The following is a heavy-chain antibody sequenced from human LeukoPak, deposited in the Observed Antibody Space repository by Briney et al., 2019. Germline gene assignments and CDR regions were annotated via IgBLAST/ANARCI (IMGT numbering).Heavy chain of an antibody. CDR1: GFTFDDYA. Sequence: SGGSLRLSCAASGFTFDDYAMHWVRQAPGKGLEWVSGISWNSRSIAYADSVKGRFTISRDNAKNSLYLQMISLRAEDTALYYCATIPYDSSRHYWGQGTLVTVSS. V-gene: IGHV3-9*01. D-gene: IGHD3-22*01. CDR3: ATIPYDSSRHY. J-gene: IGHJ4*02. CDR2: ISWNSRSI.